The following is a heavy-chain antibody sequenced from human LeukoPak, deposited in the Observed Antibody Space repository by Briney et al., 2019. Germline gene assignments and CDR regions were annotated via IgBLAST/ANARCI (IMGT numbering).Heavy chain of an antibody. V-gene: IGHV1-2*02. CDR3: ARARIVVVTAILGY. J-gene: IGHJ4*02. CDR1: GYTFTCYY. CDR2: INPNSGGR. D-gene: IGHD2-21*02. Sequence: GASVKVSCKASGYTFTCYYMHWVRQAPGQGLEWMGWINPNSGGRNYAQKFQGRVTMTRDTSISTAYMELSRLRSDDTAVYYCARARIVVVTAILGYWGQGTLVTVSS.